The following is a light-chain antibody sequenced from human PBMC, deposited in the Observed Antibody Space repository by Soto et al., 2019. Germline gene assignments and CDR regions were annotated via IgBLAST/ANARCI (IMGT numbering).Light chain of an antibody. J-gene: IGKJ1*01. V-gene: IGKV3-20*01. CDR2: DAS. Sequence: EFVLTQSPGTLSLSPGERATLSCRASQSVSSSYLAWYQQKPGQAPRLLIYDASSRATGIPDRFSGSGSGTDFTLSISRLEPEASAVYYCQQYGRSPWTFGHGTAVEIK. CDR3: QQYGRSPWT. CDR1: QSVSSSY.